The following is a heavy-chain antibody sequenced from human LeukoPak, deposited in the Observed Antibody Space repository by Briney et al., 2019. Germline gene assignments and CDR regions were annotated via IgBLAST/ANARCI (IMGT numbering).Heavy chain of an antibody. CDR2: TYYRSKWYN. Sequence: SQTLSLTCAISGDSVSSNSAAWNWIRQSPSTGLEWLGRTYYRSKWYNDYAVSVKSRITINPDTSKNQFSLQLNSVTPEDTAVYYCARKYSSSWYDALDIWGQGTMVTVSS. V-gene: IGHV6-1*01. D-gene: IGHD6-13*01. CDR3: ARKYSSSWYDALDI. J-gene: IGHJ3*02. CDR1: GDSVSSNSAA.